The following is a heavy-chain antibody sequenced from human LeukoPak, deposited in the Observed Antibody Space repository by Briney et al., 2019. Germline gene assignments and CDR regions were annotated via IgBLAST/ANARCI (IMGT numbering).Heavy chain of an antibody. D-gene: IGHD3-10*01. CDR2: IIPIFGTA. Sequence: SVKVSCKASGYTFTSYDINWVRQAPGQGLEWMGGIIPIFGTANYAQKFQGRVTITTDEFTSTAYMELSSLRSDDTAVYYCARDRGSLVLDYWGQGTLVTVSS. V-gene: IGHV1-69*05. CDR3: ARDRGSLVLDY. J-gene: IGHJ4*02. CDR1: GYTFTSYD.